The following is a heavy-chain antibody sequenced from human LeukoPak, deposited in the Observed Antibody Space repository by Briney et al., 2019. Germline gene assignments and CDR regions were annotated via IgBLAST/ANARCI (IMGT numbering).Heavy chain of an antibody. CDR2: ISGTSNTI. V-gene: IGHV3-48*01. Sequence: GGSLRLSCVGSGFTFSSYSMNWVRQAPGKGLEWVSYISGTSNTIYYADSVKGRFTVSRDNAKNSLYLQMNSLRAEDTAIYYCARDLGSYSSGWYMGFGYWGQGTLVTVSS. D-gene: IGHD6-19*01. CDR1: GFTFSSYS. J-gene: IGHJ4*02. CDR3: ARDLGSYSSGWYMGFGY.